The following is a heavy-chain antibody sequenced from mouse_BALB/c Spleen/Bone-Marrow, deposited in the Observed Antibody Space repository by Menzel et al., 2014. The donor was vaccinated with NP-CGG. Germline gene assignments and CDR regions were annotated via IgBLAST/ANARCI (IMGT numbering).Heavy chain of an antibody. CDR3: VRSYDSYAMAF. CDR2: ISSGSSTI. V-gene: IGHV5-17*02. J-gene: IGHJ4*01. D-gene: IGHD2-10*02. CDR1: GFTFSSFG. Sequence: DVQLQESGGGLAQPGGSRKLSCAASGFTFSSFGMHWVRQAPEKGLEWVAYISSGSSTIYYADTVKGRFTISRDNPKNALFLQMTSLRSEDTAMYYCVRSYDSYAMAFWGQGTSVNDS.